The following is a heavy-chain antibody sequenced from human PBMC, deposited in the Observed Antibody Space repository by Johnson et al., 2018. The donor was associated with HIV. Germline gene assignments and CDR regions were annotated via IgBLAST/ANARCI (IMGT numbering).Heavy chain of an antibody. CDR1: GFTFDDYA. Sequence: EVQLVESGGGLVQPGRSLRLSCAASGFTFDDYAMHWVRQAPGKGLEWVANIKQDGSEKYYGDSVKGRFTISRDNAKNSLYLQMNSLRAEDTAVYYCARDLRWSYDAFDIWGQGTMVTVSS. D-gene: IGHD5-24*01. CDR2: IKQDGSEK. V-gene: IGHV3-7*01. J-gene: IGHJ3*02. CDR3: ARDLRWSYDAFDI.